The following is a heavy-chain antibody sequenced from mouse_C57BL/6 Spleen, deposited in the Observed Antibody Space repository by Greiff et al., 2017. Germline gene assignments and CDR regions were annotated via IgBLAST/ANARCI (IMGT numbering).Heavy chain of an antibody. J-gene: IGHJ3*01. V-gene: IGHV1-9*01. CDR1: GYTFTGYW. CDR3: AREEIQPFAY. CDR2: ILPGSGST. Sequence: QVQLQQSGAELMKPGASVTLSCKATGYTFTGYWIEWVKQRPGHGLEWIGEILPGSGSTNHNEKFKGKATFTADTSSNTAYMQLSSLTTEDSAIYYCAREEIQPFAYWGQGTLVTVSA.